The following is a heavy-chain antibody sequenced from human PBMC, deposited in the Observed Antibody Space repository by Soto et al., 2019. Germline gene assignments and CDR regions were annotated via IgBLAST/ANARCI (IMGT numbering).Heavy chain of an antibody. Sequence: SETLSLTCTVSGGSISSGDYYWSWISQPPGKGLEWMGSIYYSGSTYYNPSLKSRVTISVDTSKNQFSLKLSSVTAADTAVYYCARHYQKEWLFPTRYYYYGMDVWGQGTTVTVSS. CDR2: IYYSGST. J-gene: IGHJ6*02. CDR1: GGSISSGDYY. D-gene: IGHD3-3*01. CDR3: ARHYQKEWLFPTRYYYYGMDV. V-gene: IGHV4-39*01.